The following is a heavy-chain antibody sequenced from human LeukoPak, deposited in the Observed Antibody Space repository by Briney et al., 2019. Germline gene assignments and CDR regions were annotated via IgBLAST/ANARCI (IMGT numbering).Heavy chain of an antibody. Sequence: PGGSLRLSCAASGFTFSSYAMSWVRQAPGKGLEWVSAISGSGGSTYYADSVKGRFTISRDNSKNTLYLQMSSLRAEDTALYFCAKRVATYHFESWGQGTLVTVSS. CDR3: AKRVATYHFES. D-gene: IGHD1-1*01. J-gene: IGHJ4*02. CDR1: GFTFSSYA. CDR2: ISGSGGST. V-gene: IGHV3-23*01.